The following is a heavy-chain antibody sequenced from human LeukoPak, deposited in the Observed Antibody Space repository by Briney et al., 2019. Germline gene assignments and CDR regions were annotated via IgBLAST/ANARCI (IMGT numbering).Heavy chain of an antibody. V-gene: IGHV1-18*01. D-gene: IGHD6-13*01. CDR1: GYTFTSYG. J-gene: IGHJ4*02. CDR2: ISAYNGNT. CDR3: ASYSSSWYTFDY. Sequence: ASVKVSCKASGYTFTSYGISWVRQAPGQGLEWMGWISAYNGNTNYAQKLQGRVTMTTDTSTSTAYMELRSLRSDDTAVYYCASYSSSWYTFDYWGQGTLVTVSP.